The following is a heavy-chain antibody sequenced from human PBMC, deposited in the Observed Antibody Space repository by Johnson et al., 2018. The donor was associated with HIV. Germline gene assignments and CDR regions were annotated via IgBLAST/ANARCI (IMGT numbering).Heavy chain of an antibody. D-gene: IGHD3-16*01. Sequence: EMQLVESGGGLVKPGGSLRLSCAASGFIFSDYYMSWIRQAPGKGLEWVANINRDGSEKYYVDSVKGRFTISRDNAEKSLYLQMNSLRAEDTAVYYALLGQDGGGIWGQGTMVTVSS. CDR2: INRDGSEK. V-gene: IGHV3-7*01. CDR3: LLGQDGGGI. CDR1: GFIFSDYY. J-gene: IGHJ3*02.